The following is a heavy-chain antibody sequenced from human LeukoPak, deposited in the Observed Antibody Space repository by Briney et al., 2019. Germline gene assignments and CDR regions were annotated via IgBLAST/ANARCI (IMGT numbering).Heavy chain of an antibody. D-gene: IGHD6-6*01. J-gene: IGHJ3*02. CDR1: GYTFTSYD. CDR2: MNPNSGNT. V-gene: IGHV1-8*03. Sequence: ASVKVSCKTSGYTFTSYDINWVRQATGHGLEWVGWMNPNSGNTGYAQKFQGRVTITRNTSINTDSMERSSLRYEDTAAYYCARGIEDSDAFDIWGKGTMVTVSS. CDR3: ARGIEDSDAFDI.